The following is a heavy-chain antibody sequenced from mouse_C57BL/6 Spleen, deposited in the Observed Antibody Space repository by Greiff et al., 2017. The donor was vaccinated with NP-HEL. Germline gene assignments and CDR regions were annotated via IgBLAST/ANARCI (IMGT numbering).Heavy chain of an antibody. CDR2: IYPSDSET. Sequence: QVQLQQPGAELVRPGSSVKLSCKASGYTFTSYWMDWVKQRPGQGLEWIGNIYPSDSETHHNQKFKDKATLTVDKSSSTAYMQLSSLTSEDSAVYYCARYDGYYRYFDVWGTGTTVTVSS. V-gene: IGHV1-61*01. CDR3: ARYDGYYRYFDV. D-gene: IGHD2-3*01. CDR1: GYTFTSYW. J-gene: IGHJ1*03.